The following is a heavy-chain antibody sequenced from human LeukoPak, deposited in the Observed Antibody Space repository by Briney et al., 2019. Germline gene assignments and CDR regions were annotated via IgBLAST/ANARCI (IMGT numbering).Heavy chain of an antibody. D-gene: IGHD1-1*01. J-gene: IGHJ4*02. CDR2: IYYSGGS. Sequence: SETLSLTCTVSGGSISTYYWSWIRKPPGKELQCTGYIYYSGGSNYTPSLKSRLTISVDTSRNQFSLSLSSVTAADTAVYYCARGTVQMGMGERYFDNWGQGTLVTVSP. CDR1: GGSISTYY. V-gene: IGHV4-59*01. CDR3: ARGTVQMGMGERYFDN.